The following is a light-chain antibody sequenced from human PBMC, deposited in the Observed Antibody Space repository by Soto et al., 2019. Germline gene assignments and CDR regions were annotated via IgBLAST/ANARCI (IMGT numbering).Light chain of an antibody. CDR1: QSVSGW. Sequence: DVQMTQSPSTLSASVGDTVTVTCRASQSVSGWLAWYQQKPGEAPKLLIYKASSLDSGVPSRFSGSGSGTEFTLTISSLQPDDFAAYFCQQYSSYWWTFGQGTK. V-gene: IGKV1-5*03. CDR2: KAS. CDR3: QQYSSYWWT. J-gene: IGKJ1*01.